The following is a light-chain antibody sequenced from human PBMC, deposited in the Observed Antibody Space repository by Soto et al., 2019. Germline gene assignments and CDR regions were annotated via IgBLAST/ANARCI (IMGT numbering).Light chain of an antibody. CDR1: SSGVGAYNY. CDR3: SSYTSATTDA. V-gene: IGLV2-14*01. CDR2: DVS. Sequence: QSVLTQPASVSRSPGQSITISCTGTSSGVGAYNYDSWYQQYPGEAPKVIIYDVSHRPAGVSNRFSGSTSGNTASLTISGLQTQDESDYYCSSYTSATTDAFGTGTKVTVL. J-gene: IGLJ1*01.